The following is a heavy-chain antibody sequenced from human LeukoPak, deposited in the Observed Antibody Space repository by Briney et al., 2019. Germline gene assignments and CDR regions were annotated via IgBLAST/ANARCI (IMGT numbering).Heavy chain of an antibody. CDR1: GGSISSSSYY. J-gene: IGHJ3*02. CDR3: ARHQWELLPSNAFDI. D-gene: IGHD1-26*01. CDR2: IYYSGST. V-gene: IGHV4-39*01. Sequence: PSETLSLTCTVSGGSISSSSYYWGWIRQPPGKGLEWIGSIYYSGSTYYNPSLKSRVTISVDTSKNQFSLKLSSVTAADTAVYYCARHQWELLPSNAFDIWGQGTMVTVSS.